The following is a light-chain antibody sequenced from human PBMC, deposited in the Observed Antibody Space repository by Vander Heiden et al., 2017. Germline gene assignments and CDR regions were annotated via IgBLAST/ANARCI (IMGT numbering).Light chain of an antibody. CDR2: AAS. J-gene: IGKJ5*01. CDR3: QQSYSTPIT. CDR1: QSISSY. Sequence: DSQMTESPSSLSASVGDRVTITCRASQSISSYLNWYQQKPGKAPKLLIYAASSLQSGVPSRFSGSGSGTDFTLTISSLQPEDFATYYCQQSYSTPITFGSGTRLEIK. V-gene: IGKV1-39*01.